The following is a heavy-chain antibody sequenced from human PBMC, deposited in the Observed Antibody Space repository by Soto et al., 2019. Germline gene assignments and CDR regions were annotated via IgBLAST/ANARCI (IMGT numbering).Heavy chain of an antibody. CDR3: ARHMSGYYTHSRYYYYMDV. J-gene: IGHJ6*03. Sequence: PGESLKISCKGSGYSFTSYWIGWVRQMPGKGLEWMGIIYPGDSDTRYSLSFQGQVTISADKSISTAYLQWSSLKASDTAMYYCARHMSGYYTHSRYYYYMDVWGKGTTVTVSS. CDR2: IYPGDSDT. CDR1: GYSFTSYW. D-gene: IGHD3-3*01. V-gene: IGHV5-51*01.